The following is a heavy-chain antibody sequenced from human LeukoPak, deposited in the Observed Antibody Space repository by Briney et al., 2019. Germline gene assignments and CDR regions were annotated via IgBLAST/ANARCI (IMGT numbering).Heavy chain of an antibody. Sequence: SETLSLTCTVSGGSISNYYWSWIRRPPGEGLEWIGFVFYSGGTHYNPSLKSRVTMSVDTSENQFTLELTSVTAADTAVYFCARDRSGAHQRYFDYWGQGTLVTVSS. CDR2: VFYSGGT. J-gene: IGHJ4*02. CDR3: ARDRSGAHQRYFDY. D-gene: IGHD2-15*01. V-gene: IGHV4-59*12. CDR1: GGSISNYY.